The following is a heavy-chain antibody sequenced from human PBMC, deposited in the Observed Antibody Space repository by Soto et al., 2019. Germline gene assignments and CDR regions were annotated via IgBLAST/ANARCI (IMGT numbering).Heavy chain of an antibody. D-gene: IGHD3-3*01. CDR2: ISGYNGNT. Sequence: QVQLVQSGAEVKKPGASVKVSCTASGYTFTSYGIMWVRQAPGQGLEWMGWISGYNGNTNYAQKFHGRVTLIIDTSTTTAYMELRILRSDDTAMYYCARVNNNYFWSGYLGYWCQGTLVAVSS. V-gene: IGHV1-18*01. CDR3: ARVNNNYFWSGYLGY. J-gene: IGHJ4*02. CDR1: GYTFTSYG.